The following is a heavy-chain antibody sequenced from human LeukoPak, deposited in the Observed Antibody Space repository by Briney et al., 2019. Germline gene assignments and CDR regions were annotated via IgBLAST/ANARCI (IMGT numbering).Heavy chain of an antibody. CDR3: AKGAGAVCGTSTCYSRVFDY. Sequence: GGSLRLSCAVSGVTFSDYAMTWARQAPGRGLEWVSIISGSGSDTYHADSVKCRFTISRANSRSTLYLQMNSLRVEDTAIYYCAKGAGAVCGTSTCYSRVFDYWGQGILVTVSS. V-gene: IGHV3-23*01. D-gene: IGHD2-2*01. J-gene: IGHJ4*02. CDR1: GVTFSDYA. CDR2: ISGSGSDT.